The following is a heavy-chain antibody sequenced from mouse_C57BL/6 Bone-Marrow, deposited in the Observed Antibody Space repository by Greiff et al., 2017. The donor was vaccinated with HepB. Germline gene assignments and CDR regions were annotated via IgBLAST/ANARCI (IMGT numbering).Heavy chain of an antibody. Sequence: VQLQQSGAELVKPGASVKLSCKASGYTFTTYPIEWMKQNHGKSLEWIGNFHPYNDDTKYNEKFKGKATFTVEKSSSTVYLQLSRLTSDDSAVYYCARGDYYGSSLDYWGQGTLVTVSA. CDR2: FHPYNDDT. V-gene: IGHV1-47*01. J-gene: IGHJ3*01. CDR3: ARGDYYGSSLDY. CDR1: GYTFTTYP. D-gene: IGHD1-1*01.